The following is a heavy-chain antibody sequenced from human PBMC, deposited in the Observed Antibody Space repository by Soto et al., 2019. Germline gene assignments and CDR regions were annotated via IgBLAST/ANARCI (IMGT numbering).Heavy chain of an antibody. CDR3: ATVEYSSLSVNWFDP. CDR1: GGSINSANYY. J-gene: IGHJ5*02. D-gene: IGHD6-6*01. Sequence: QVQLQESGPGLVRPSQTLSLTCTVSGGSINSANYYWSWIRQPPGKGLERIGYIYYGGSTYYSPSLRSRVTISLDTSKNQFSLRLRSVTAADMAVYYCATVEYSSLSVNWFDPWGQGALVSVSS. CDR2: IYYGGST. V-gene: IGHV4-30-4*01.